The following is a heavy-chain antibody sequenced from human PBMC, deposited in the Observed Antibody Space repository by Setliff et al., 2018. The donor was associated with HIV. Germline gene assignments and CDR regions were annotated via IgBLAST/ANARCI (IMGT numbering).Heavy chain of an antibody. V-gene: IGHV4-59*01. J-gene: IGHJ3*02. D-gene: IGHD3-22*01. CDR3: ARGRQDSYYDSTSYYWGDAFDI. CDR1: GGSISSYY. CDR2: IYYSGST. Sequence: LSLTCTVSGGSISSYYWSWIRQPPGKGLEWIGYIYYSGSTNYNPSLKSRVTISVDTSKNQFSLKLSSVTAADTGVYFCARGRQDSYYDSTSYYWGDAFDIWGQGTRVTVSS.